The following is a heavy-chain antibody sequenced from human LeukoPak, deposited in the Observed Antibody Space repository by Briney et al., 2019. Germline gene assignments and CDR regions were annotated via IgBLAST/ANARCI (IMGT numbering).Heavy chain of an antibody. Sequence: GGSLRLSCAASGFTFSSYSMNWVRQAPGKGLEWVSSISSSSYIYYADSVKGRFTISRDNAKNSLYLQMNSLRAEDTAVYYCASGNPIDPEGFDYWGQGTLVTVSS. CDR1: GFTFSSYS. J-gene: IGHJ4*02. D-gene: IGHD1-14*01. CDR3: ASGNPIDPEGFDY. V-gene: IGHV3-21*01. CDR2: ISSSSYI.